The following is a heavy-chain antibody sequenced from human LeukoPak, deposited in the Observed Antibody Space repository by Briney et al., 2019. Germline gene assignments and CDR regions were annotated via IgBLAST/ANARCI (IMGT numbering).Heavy chain of an antibody. D-gene: IGHD3-10*01. J-gene: IGHJ4*02. Sequence: PGGSLRLSCAASGFTFSSYWMHWVRQAPGKGLVWVSRINSDESSISYADSVKGRLTISRDNAKNTLYLQMNSLRAEDTAVYYCARDHFLGSRFGIPFDYWGQGTLVTVSS. V-gene: IGHV3-74*01. CDR2: INSDESSI. CDR1: GFTFSSYW. CDR3: ARDHFLGSRFGIPFDY.